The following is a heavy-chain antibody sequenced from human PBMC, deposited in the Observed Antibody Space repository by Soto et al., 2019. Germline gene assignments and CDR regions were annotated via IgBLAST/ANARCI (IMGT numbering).Heavy chain of an antibody. CDR2: IYYRGST. Sequence: PSETLSLTCTVSGGSISSSSYYWGWIRQPPGKGLEWIGSIYYRGSTYYNPSLKSRVTISVDTSKNQFSLKLSSVTAADTAVYYCACLGMGIAVAGTGLGYWGQGTLVTVSS. J-gene: IGHJ4*02. CDR3: ACLGMGIAVAGTGLGY. CDR1: GGSISSSSYY. V-gene: IGHV4-39*01. D-gene: IGHD6-19*01.